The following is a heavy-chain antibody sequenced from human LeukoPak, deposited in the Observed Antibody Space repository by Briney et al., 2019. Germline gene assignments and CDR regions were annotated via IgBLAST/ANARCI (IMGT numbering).Heavy chain of an antibody. Sequence: SETLTLTCTVSGGPPTRSLSHWGWIRRPPVKGPEWIGNIYYTGSTDYSPSFESRAAMSVDTSKNQFSLQLRSVTAADTAVYYCARLNSGYEDYYFDDWGQGTLVTVSS. D-gene: IGHD5-12*01. CDR1: GGPPTRSLSH. V-gene: IGHV4-39*01. CDR3: ARLNSGYEDYYFDD. J-gene: IGHJ4*02. CDR2: IYYTGST.